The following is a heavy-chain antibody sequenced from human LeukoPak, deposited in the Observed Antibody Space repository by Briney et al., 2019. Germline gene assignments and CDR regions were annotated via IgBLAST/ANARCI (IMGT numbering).Heavy chain of an antibody. CDR1: GFAFSNYG. CDR3: AKDPQLGFGDLLSRFDY. D-gene: IGHD3-10*01. Sequence: PGGSLRLSCAASGFAFSNYGMHWVRQAPGKGLEWVAVISYDGNYKLYADSVKGRFTVSRDNSKNTVFLQMNSLTAEDTAFYYCAKDPQLGFGDLLSRFDYWGQGTLVTVSS. V-gene: IGHV3-30*18. CDR2: ISYDGNYK. J-gene: IGHJ4*02.